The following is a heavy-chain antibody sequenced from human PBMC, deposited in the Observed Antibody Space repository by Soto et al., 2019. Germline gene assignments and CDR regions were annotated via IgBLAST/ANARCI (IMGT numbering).Heavy chain of an antibody. CDR3: ARDYDFWSGPNSCFDY. CDR2: IKRDGSEK. CDR1: GFAVSSFW. V-gene: IGHV3-7*01. J-gene: IGHJ4*02. D-gene: IGHD3-3*01. Sequence: PGGSLRLSCAASGFAVSSFWMSWVRQAPGKGLEWVANIKRDGSEKYYVDSVKGRFTISRGNAKNSLYLQMNSLRAEDTAVYYCARDYDFWSGPNSCFDYWGQGTLVTVSS.